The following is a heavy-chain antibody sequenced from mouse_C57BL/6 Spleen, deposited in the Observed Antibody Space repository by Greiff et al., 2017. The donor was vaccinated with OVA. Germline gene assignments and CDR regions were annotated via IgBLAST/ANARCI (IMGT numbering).Heavy chain of an antibody. Sequence: DVKLVESGGGLVKPGGSLKLSCAASGFTFSSYAMSWVRQTPAKRLEWVATISDGGSYTYYPDNVKGRFTISRDNAKNNLYLQMSHLKSEDTAMYYCARAEGTTVVATDYAMDYWGQGTSVTVSS. CDR2: ISDGGSYT. D-gene: IGHD1-1*01. V-gene: IGHV5-4*03. J-gene: IGHJ4*01. CDR3: ARAEGTTVVATDYAMDY. CDR1: GFTFSSYA.